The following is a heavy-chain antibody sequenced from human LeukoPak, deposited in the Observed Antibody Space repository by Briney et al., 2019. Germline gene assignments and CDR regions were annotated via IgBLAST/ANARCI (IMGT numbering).Heavy chain of an antibody. Sequence: PGGSLRLSCAASGFTFSNYWMHWVRQAPGKGLVWVSRINSDGSTTTYADSVQGRFTISRDNAKNTLYLQMNSLRAEDTAVYFCTRGTGSYYSLGYWGQGTLVTVSS. CDR3: TRGTGSYYSLGY. V-gene: IGHV3-74*01. J-gene: IGHJ4*02. CDR1: GFTFSNYW. CDR2: INSDGSTT. D-gene: IGHD3-10*01.